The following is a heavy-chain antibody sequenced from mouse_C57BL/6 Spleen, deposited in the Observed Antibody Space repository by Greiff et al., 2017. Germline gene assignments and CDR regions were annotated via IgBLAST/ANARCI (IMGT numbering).Heavy chain of an antibody. CDR2: INPNNGGT. V-gene: IGHV1-18*01. CDR3: ARRYYDYDGYYYAMDY. D-gene: IGHD2-4*01. CDR1: GYTFTDYN. J-gene: IGHJ4*01. Sequence: VQLQQSGPELVKPGASVKIPCKASGYTFTDYNMDWVKQSHGKSLEWIGDINPNNGGTIYNQKFKGKATLTVDKSSSTAYMELRSLTSEDTAVYYCARRYYDYDGYYYAMDYLGQGTSVTVSS.